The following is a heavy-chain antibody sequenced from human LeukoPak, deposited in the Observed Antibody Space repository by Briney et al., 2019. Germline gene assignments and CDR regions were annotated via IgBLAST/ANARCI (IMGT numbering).Heavy chain of an antibody. Sequence: SETLSLTCTVSGGSISSYYWSWIRQPPGKGLEWIGYIYYSGSTNYNPSLKSRVTISVDTSKNQFSLKLSSVTTADTAVYYCARNSYDYGDYGGGWFDPWGQGTLVTVSS. D-gene: IGHD4-17*01. CDR3: ARNSYDYGDYGGGWFDP. CDR2: IYYSGST. CDR1: GGSISSYY. V-gene: IGHV4-59*01. J-gene: IGHJ5*02.